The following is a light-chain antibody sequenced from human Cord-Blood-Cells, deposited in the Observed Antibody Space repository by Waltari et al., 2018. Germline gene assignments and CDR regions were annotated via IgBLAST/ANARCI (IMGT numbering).Light chain of an antibody. CDR1: QSVSSY. CDR2: DAS. CDR3: QQRSNWPPYT. V-gene: IGKV3-11*01. Sequence: DIVLTQSPATLSLSPGESATLSCRASQSVSSYLAWYQQKPGQAPRLLIYDASNRATGIPARFSGSGSGTDFTLTISSLEPEDFAVYYCQQRSNWPPYTFGQGTKLEIK. J-gene: IGKJ2*01.